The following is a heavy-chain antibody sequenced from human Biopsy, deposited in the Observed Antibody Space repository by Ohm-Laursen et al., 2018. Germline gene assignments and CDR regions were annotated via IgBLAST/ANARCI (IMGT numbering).Heavy chain of an antibody. CDR3: ARGPHSGSHSCFDY. D-gene: IGHD1-26*01. CDR1: GGTFINYT. CDR2: IIPMFGTA. J-gene: IGHJ4*02. V-gene: IGHV1-69*01. Sequence: SSVKVSCKPSGGTFINYTISWVRQAPGQGLEWMGGIIPMFGTANYAQMFQGRVTISADESTSTSYMELSSLTTEDTAIYYCARGPHSGSHSCFDYWGRGTLVTVSS.